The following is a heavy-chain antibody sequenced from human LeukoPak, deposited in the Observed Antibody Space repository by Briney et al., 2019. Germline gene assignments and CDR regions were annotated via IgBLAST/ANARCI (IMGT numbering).Heavy chain of an antibody. CDR2: ISSSSSYI. V-gene: IGHV3-21*01. CDR3: AREGPPSPYNVVVVAAPNGYYGMDV. J-gene: IGHJ6*02. Sequence: PGGSLRLSCAASGFTFSSYSMNWVRQAPGKGLEWVSSISSSSSYIYYADSVKGRFTISRDNAKNSLYLQMNSLRAEDTAVYYCAREGPPSPYNVVVVAAPNGYYGMDVWGQGTTVTVSS. CDR1: GFTFSSYS. D-gene: IGHD2-15*01.